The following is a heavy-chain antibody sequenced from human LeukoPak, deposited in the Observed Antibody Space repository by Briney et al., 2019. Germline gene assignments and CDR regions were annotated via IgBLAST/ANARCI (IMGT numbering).Heavy chain of an antibody. D-gene: IGHD3-10*01. J-gene: IGHJ4*02. CDR3: ARDIQRGITMVRGPPD. V-gene: IGHV4-4*02. CDR1: GFSFSDYY. CDR2: IYHSGST. Sequence: GSLRLSCAASGFSFSDYYVIWVRQPPGKGLEWIGEIYHSGSTNYNPSLKSRVTISVDKSKNQFSLKLSSVTAADTAVYYCARDIQRGITMVRGPPDWGQGTLVTVSS.